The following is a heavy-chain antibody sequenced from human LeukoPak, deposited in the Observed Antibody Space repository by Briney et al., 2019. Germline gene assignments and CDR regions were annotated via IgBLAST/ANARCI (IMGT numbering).Heavy chain of an antibody. CDR2: IYYSGST. Sequence: SETLSLTCAVYGGSFSGYYWSWIRQPPGKGLEWIGSIYYSGSTYYNPSLKSRVTISVDTSKNQFSLKLSSVTAADTAVYYCAREKIGTGTILRNDYYYMDVWGKGTTVTVSS. V-gene: IGHV4-34*01. D-gene: IGHD1-1*01. J-gene: IGHJ6*03. CDR1: GGSFSGYY. CDR3: AREKIGTGTILRNDYYYMDV.